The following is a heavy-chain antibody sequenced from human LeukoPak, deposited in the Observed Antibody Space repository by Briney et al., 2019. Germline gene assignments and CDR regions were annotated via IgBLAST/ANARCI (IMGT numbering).Heavy chain of an antibody. D-gene: IGHD3-10*01. Sequence: GGSLRLSCAASGFTFNKAWMSWVRLAPGKGLGWVGRIKNKGDGGTTDYAAPVKGRFTVSRDDSKSTLYLQMNSLKTEDTAVYYCTTSGTPFEYWGQGTLVTVSS. CDR2: IKNKGDGGTT. CDR3: TTSGTPFEY. J-gene: IGHJ4*02. V-gene: IGHV3-15*01. CDR1: GFTFNKAW.